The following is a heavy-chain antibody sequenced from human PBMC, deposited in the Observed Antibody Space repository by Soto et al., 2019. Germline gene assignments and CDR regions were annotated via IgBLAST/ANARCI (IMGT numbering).Heavy chain of an antibody. CDR2: AYYTGDT. CDR3: VRQGIDYLPGLADV. D-gene: IGHD1-26*01. Sequence: QVQLQQSGPRLVKPSETLSLTCTVSSGPSRSYNWGWIRQSPRRGLEWIGYAYYTGDTAYNPSLRSRVAISADTSTNNCSLILSSVTAADTAVYYCVRQGIDYLPGLADVWGQGTTVTVSS. J-gene: IGHJ6*02. CDR1: SGPSRSYN. V-gene: IGHV4-59*08.